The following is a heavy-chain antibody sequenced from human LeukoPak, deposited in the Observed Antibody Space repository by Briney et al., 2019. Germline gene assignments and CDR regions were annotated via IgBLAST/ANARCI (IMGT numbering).Heavy chain of an antibody. CDR2: IYGSGIT. D-gene: IGHD3-22*01. Sequence: SETLSLTCTVSGGSIISNYWSWIRQSAGTGLEWIGRIYGSGITDYNPSLQSRVTMSLDTSRKQFSLRLTSVTAADTAVYYCARLKFYDSTGYSPGYYMDVWGKGTTVSVFS. V-gene: IGHV4-4*07. J-gene: IGHJ6*03. CDR3: ARLKFYDSTGYSPGYYMDV. CDR1: GGSIISNY.